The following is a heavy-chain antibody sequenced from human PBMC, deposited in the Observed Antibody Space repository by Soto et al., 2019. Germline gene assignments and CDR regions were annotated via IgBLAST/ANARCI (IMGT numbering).Heavy chain of an antibody. CDR1: GGSISSYY. CDR2: IYYSGST. J-gene: IGHJ3*02. D-gene: IGHD2-8*02. V-gene: IGHV4-59*01. CDR3: AGPLVGVGAFDI. Sequence: AETLSLTCTVSGGSISSYYWSWIRQPPGKGLEWIGYIYYSGSTNYNPSLKSRVTISVDTSKNQFSLKLSSVTAADTVVYYCAGPLVGVGAFDIWGQRTMVTVSS.